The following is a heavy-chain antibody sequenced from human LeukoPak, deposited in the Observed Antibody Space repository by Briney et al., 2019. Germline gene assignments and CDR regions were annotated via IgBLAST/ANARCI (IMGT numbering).Heavy chain of an antibody. D-gene: IGHD1-26*01. CDR3: ARCSVGLVDY. CDR2: ISNYGSTI. Sequence: GGSLRLSCAASGFTFSSYAMSWVRQAPGKGLEWVSYISNYGSTIYYADSVKGRFSISRDNAKNSLYLQMNSLRAEDTAVYYCARCSVGLVDYWGQGTLVTVSS. J-gene: IGHJ4*02. V-gene: IGHV3-48*03. CDR1: GFTFSSYA.